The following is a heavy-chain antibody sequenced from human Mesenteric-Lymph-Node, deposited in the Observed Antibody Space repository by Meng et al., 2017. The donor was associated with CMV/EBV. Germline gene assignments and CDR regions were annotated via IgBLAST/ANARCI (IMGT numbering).Heavy chain of an antibody. CDR1: GYSFTSYW. D-gene: IGHD3-16*01. J-gene: IGHJ4*02. CDR3: ARQGAGLTFDY. Sequence: GESLKISCKASGYSFTSYWIAWVRQMPGKGLEWMGVIYPGDSDTKYSPSFQGQVTILADNSLTTAYLQWSSLKASDTAMYYCARQGAGLTFDYWGQGTLVTVSS. V-gene: IGHV5-51*01. CDR2: IYPGDSDT.